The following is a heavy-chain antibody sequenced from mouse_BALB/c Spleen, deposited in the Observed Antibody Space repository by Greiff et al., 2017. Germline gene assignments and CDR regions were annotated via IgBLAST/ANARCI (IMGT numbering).Heavy chain of an antibody. CDR1: GYTFTSYV. Sequence: EVKVVESGPELVKPGASVKMSCKASGYTFTSYVMHWVKQKPGQGLEWIGYINPYNDGTKYNEKFKGKATLTSDKSSSTAYMELSSLTSEDSAVYYCARDITTGWYFDVWGAGTTVTVSS. CDR2: INPYNDGT. D-gene: IGHD1-1*01. V-gene: IGHV1-14*01. J-gene: IGHJ1*01. CDR3: ARDITTGWYFDV.